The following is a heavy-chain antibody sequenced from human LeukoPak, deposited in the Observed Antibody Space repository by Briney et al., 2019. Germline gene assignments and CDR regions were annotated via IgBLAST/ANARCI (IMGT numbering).Heavy chain of an antibody. Sequence: GGSLRLSCAVSGFTFSGSAMHWVRQASGKGLEWVGRIRSKANSYATAYAASVKGRFTISRDDSKNTAYLQMNSLKTEDTAVYYCTSSTVTTKDFDYWGQGTLVTVSS. CDR2: IRSKANSYAT. CDR1: GFTFSGSA. V-gene: IGHV3-73*01. D-gene: IGHD4-17*01. CDR3: TSSTVTTKDFDY. J-gene: IGHJ4*02.